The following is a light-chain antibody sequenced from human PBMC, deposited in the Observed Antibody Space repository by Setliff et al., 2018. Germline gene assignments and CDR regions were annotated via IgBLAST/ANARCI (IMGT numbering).Light chain of an antibody. J-gene: IGLJ1*01. CDR2: DVS. CDR1: RRDVGSFNL. CDR3: SSYAGLTTWI. V-gene: IGLV2-23*02. Sequence: QSALTQPASVSGSPGQSISTSCTGTRRDVGSFNLVSWYQHRPGKAPQVIIFDVSDRPSGVSNRFSGSKSGDTAYLTISGLQAEDEANYFCSSYAGLTTWIFGAGTKVTVL.